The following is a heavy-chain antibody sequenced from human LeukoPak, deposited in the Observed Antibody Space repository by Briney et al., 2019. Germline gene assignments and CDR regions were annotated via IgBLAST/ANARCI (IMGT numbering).Heavy chain of an antibody. CDR2: IYHSGST. J-gene: IGHJ5*02. D-gene: IGHD2-8*01. V-gene: IGHV4-38-2*02. CDR3: APPPPSYAANGYPVA. CDR1: GYSISSGYY. Sequence: SETLSLTCTVSGYSISSGYYWGWIRQPPGKGLEWRGSIYHSGSTYYNPSLKSRVTISVDASKNQFSPDLSPVTPPDPAVYYCAPPPPSYAANGYPVAWGQGTLVTVSS.